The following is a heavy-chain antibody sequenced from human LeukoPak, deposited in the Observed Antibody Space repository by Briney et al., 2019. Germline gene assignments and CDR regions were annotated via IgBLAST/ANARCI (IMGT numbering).Heavy chain of an antibody. CDR2: IKQDGSAK. V-gene: IGHV3-7*02. D-gene: IGHD2-2*01. CDR3: ARGYCTTTSCHANWFDP. CDR1: GFTFSSYW. Sequence: PGGSLRLSCTASGFTFSSYWMSWVRQAPGKGLEWVANIKQDGSAKYYVDSVKGRFTISRDNAKNSLYLQMNSLRAEDTAVYYCARGYCTTTSCHANWFDPWGQGTLVTVSS. J-gene: IGHJ5*02.